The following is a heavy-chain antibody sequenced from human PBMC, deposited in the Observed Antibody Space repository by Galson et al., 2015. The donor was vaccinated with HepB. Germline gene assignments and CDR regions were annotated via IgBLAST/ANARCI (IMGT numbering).Heavy chain of an antibody. Sequence: SLRLSCAASGFTFSSYGMHWVRQAPGKGLEWVAVVSYDGSNKYYADSVKGRFTISRGNSKNTLYLQMNSLRAEDTAVYYCAKDTDRNDYGDYDKPLGEYFDLWGRGTLVTVSS. CDR1: GFTFSSYG. V-gene: IGHV3-30*18. D-gene: IGHD4-17*01. CDR3: AKDTDRNDYGDYDKPLGEYFDL. CDR2: VSYDGSNK. J-gene: IGHJ2*01.